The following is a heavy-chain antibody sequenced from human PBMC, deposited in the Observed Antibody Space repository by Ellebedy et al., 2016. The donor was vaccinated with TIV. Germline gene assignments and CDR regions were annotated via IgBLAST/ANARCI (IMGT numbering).Heavy chain of an antibody. V-gene: IGHV3-23*01. J-gene: IGHJ4*02. CDR2: ISGSGGST. CDR3: ANMGGDYFDY. CDR1: GFTFSSYA. D-gene: IGHD3-16*01. Sequence: GESLKISXAASGFTFSSYAMSWVRQAPGKGLEWVSAISGSGGSTYYADSVKGRFTISRDNSKNTLYLQMNSLRAEDTAVYYCANMGGDYFDYWGQGTLVTVSS.